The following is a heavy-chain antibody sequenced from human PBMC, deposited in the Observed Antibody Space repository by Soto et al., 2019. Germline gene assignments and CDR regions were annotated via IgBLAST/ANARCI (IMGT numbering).Heavy chain of an antibody. V-gene: IGHV3-74*01. CDR1: EFTFSGRS. Sequence: EVQLVESGGGLVQPGGSLRLSCAGSEFTFSGRSVHWVRQAPGKGLVWVSGIDKAGTDSTYAASVKGRFTSSRDNAKNSVYLQMNSLRVVEPAVYYCARGWFGPDVWGKGTTVTVSS. J-gene: IGHJ6*03. CDR3: ARGWFGPDV. D-gene: IGHD3-10*01. CDR2: IDKAGTDS.